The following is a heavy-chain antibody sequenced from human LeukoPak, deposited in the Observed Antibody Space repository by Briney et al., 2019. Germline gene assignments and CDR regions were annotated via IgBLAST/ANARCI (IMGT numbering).Heavy chain of an antibody. CDR3: ARENGLTMIPAVFDY. V-gene: IGHV3-30*04. D-gene: IGHD3-22*01. CDR2: ISYDGSNK. Sequence: HPGGSLRLSCAASGFTFSSYAMHWVRQAPGKGLEWVAVISYDGSNKYYADSVKGRFTISRDNSKNTLYLQMNSLRAEDTAVYYCARENGLTMIPAVFDYWGQGTLVTVSS. CDR1: GFTFSSYA. J-gene: IGHJ4*02.